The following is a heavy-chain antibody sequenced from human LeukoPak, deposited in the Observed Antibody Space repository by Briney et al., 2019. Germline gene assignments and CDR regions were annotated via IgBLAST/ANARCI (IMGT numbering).Heavy chain of an antibody. J-gene: IGHJ4*02. CDR3: VRSYCTTTNCYARYFDY. CDR2: IFYSGIT. V-gene: IGHV4-39*07. CDR1: GGSISSSTYY. D-gene: IGHD2-2*01. Sequence: SETLSLTFTVSGGSISSSTYYWGWIRQPPGKGLEWIGSIFYSGITYYNPSLKSRVTMSLDTSKNQFSLKLSSVTAADTAVYYCVRSYCTTTNCYARYFDYWGQGTLVTVSS.